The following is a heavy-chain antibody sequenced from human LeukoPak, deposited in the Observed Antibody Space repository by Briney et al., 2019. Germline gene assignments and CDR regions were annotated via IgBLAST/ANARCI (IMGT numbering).Heavy chain of an antibody. CDR1: GFTFSSYV. V-gene: IGHV3-23*01. Sequence: PGGSLRLSCAASGFTFSSYVMSWVRQAPGKGLEWVSGISGNGDSTYYADSVQGRFTISRDNSKNTVYLQMNSLRAEDTAVYYCAREGITVSHDLDYWGQGTLVTVSS. CDR2: ISGNGDST. J-gene: IGHJ4*02. CDR3: AREGITVSHDLDY. D-gene: IGHD3-16*01.